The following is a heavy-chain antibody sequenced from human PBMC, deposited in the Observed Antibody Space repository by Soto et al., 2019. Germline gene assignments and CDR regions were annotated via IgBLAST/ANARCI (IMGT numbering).Heavy chain of an antibody. CDR2: INPSGGSA. CDR3: ARDYLSSKLSLSYFDF. V-gene: IGHV1-46*01. D-gene: IGHD2-2*01. J-gene: IGHJ4*02. CDR1: GYSFISHY. Sequence: ASVKVSCTASGYSFISHYIHWVRQAPGQGLEWMGFINPSGGSATLAQKFQGRVTMTRDTSTSTVYMELTILRSEDAAVYYCARDYLSSKLSLSYFDFWGQGTLVTVSS.